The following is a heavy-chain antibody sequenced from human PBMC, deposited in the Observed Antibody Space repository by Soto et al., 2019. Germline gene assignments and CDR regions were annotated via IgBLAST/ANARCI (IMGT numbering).Heavy chain of an antibody. J-gene: IGHJ5*01. CDR2: IIPIFGTA. CDR1: GGTFSSYA. CDR3: ARDLARIAAAGSFDS. V-gene: IGHV1-69*13. Sequence: GASVKVSCKASGGTFSSYAISWVRQAPGQGLEWMGGIIPIFGTANYAQKFQGRVTITADESTSTAYMELSSLRSEDTAVYYCARDLARIAAAGSFDSWGQGTLVTVSS. D-gene: IGHD6-13*01.